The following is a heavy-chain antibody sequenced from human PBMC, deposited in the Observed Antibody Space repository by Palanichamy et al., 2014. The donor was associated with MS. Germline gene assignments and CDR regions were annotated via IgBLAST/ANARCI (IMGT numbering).Heavy chain of an antibody. D-gene: IGHD3-16*02. CDR2: IFYAGTT. J-gene: IGHJ5*02. V-gene: IGHV4-59*08. Sequence: QVQLNESGPGLVKPSETLSLTCTVSGGSINNYYWSWIRQPPGKGLEWVGYIFYAGTTRYNPYLGSRVTISVDTSKNQFSLRLSSVTAEDMAVYFCARHSVIPVLRNGFDPWGQGALVTVSS. CDR3: ARHSVIPVLRNGFDP. CDR1: GGSINNYY.